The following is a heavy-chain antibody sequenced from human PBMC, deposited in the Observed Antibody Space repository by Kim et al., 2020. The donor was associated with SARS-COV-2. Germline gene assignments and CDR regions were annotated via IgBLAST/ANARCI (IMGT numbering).Heavy chain of an antibody. CDR3: ARGRDTAMAPDY. CDR2: ISSSSSYI. J-gene: IGHJ4*02. V-gene: IGHV3-21*01. CDR1: GFTFSSYS. D-gene: IGHD5-18*01. Sequence: GGSLRLSCAASGFTFSSYSMNWVRQAPGKGLEWVSSISSSSSYIYYADSVKGRFTISRDNAKNSLYLQMNSLRAEDTAVYYCARGRDTAMAPDYWGQGTLVTVSS.